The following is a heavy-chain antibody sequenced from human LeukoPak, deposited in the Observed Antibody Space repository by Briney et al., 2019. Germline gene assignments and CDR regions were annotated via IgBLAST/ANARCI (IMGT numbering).Heavy chain of an antibody. CDR3: ARDPGIAAAVYFDY. CDR1: GFTFSSYW. D-gene: IGHD6-13*01. CDR2: IKQDGSEK. V-gene: IGHV3-7*01. J-gene: IGHJ4*02. Sequence: GGSLRLSCAGSGFTFSSYWMSWVRQAPGKGLEWVANIKQDGSEKYYVDSVKGRFAISRDNAKNSLYLQMNSLRAEDTAVYYCARDPGIAAAVYFDYWGQGTLVTVSS.